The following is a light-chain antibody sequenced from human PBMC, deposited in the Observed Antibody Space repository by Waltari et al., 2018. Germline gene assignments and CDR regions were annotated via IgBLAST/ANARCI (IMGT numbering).Light chain of an antibody. CDR1: NIGTYS. CDR3: HVWHPHVEPGV. J-gene: IGLJ1*01. V-gene: IGLV3-21*04. Sequence: SYVVTQPPSVSVAPGETATITCGGDNIGTYSVHWYQQKAGQAPVLVIFYDRARPSGSPVRFPGSNTGNTATLTISRVEAGDEARYYCHVWHPHVEPGVFGTGTEVTVL. CDR2: YDR.